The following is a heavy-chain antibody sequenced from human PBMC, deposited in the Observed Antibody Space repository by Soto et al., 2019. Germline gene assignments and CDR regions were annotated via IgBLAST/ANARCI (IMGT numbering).Heavy chain of an antibody. V-gene: IGHV6-1*01. CDR1: GDGVSSSSAA. J-gene: IGHJ4*02. CDR2: TYYRSKCYN. D-gene: IGHD3-3*01. Sequence: SQTLSLTCAISGDGVSSSSAAWIWIRQSPSRGLEWLGRTYYRSKCYNDYAVSLRSRITINPDTSKNQFSLQLNSVTPEDTAVYYFARDQFLEWLVSGTFDYWGQGTPVTVSS. CDR3: ARDQFLEWLVSGTFDY.